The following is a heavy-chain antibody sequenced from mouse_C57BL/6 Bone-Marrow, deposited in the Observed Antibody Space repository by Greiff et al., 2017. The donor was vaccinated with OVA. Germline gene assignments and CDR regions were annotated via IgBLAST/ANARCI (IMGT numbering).Heavy chain of an antibody. CDR3: AMIYDGYCCDY. D-gene: IGHD2-3*01. CDR2: IWPGGGT. V-gene: IGHV2-9-1*01. J-gene: IGHJ2*01. CDR1: GFSLTSYA. Sequence: VKLMESGPGLVAPSQSLSITCNVSGFSLTSYAISWVSQTPGKGLEWLGEIWPGGGTNYNSALKSRLSISKDNSKSQVFLKMNSLQTDDKARYYCAMIYDGYCCDYWGQGTTLTVSS.